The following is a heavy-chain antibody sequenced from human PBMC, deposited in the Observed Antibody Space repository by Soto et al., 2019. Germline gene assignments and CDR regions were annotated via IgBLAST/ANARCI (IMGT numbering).Heavy chain of an antibody. D-gene: IGHD4-4*01. CDR2: IYSGGST. CDR1: GFTVSSNY. V-gene: IGHV3-66*01. J-gene: IGHJ5*02. CDR3: AREGLQDWFDP. Sequence: GGSLRLSCAASGFTVSSNYMSWVRQAPGKGLEWVSVIYSGGSTYYADSVKGRFTISRDNSKNTLYLQMNSLRAEDTAVYYCAREGLQDWFDPWGQGTLVTSPQ.